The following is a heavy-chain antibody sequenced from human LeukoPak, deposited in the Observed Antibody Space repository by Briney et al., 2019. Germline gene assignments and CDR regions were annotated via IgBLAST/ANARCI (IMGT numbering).Heavy chain of an antibody. V-gene: IGHV3-11*01. CDR1: GFSFSDYQ. Sequence: GGSLRLSCEASGFSFSDYQMTWIRQTPGKGLEWISDISSNGRGTFYADSVKGRFTVSRDNTKKSLYLQMNSLRVEDTAVYYCARDERGYCSDLGSSSPRNYYYYYMDVWGKGITVTISS. D-gene: IGHD3-10*01. CDR3: ARDERGYCSDLGSSSPRNYYYYYMDV. CDR2: ISSNGRGT. J-gene: IGHJ6*03.